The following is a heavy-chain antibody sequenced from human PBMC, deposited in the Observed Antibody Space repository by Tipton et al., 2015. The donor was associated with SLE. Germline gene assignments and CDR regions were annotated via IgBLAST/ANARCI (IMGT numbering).Heavy chain of an antibody. D-gene: IGHD5-24*01. V-gene: IGHV4-59*08. J-gene: IGHJ4*02. CDR3: ARWLVGLGYNLGYYFDS. CDR2: ISHGGGS. Sequence: TLSLTCTVSGGSISSNYWIWIRQPPGKGLEWIGYISHGGGSNYNPSLKSRVTISIDTAKNQFSLKLTSVTAADTAVYYCARWLVGLGYNLGYYFDSWGQGTLVTVSS. CDR1: GGSISSNY.